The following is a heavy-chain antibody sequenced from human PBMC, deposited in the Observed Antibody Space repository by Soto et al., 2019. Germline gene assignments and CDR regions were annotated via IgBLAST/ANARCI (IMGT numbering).Heavy chain of an antibody. Sequence: SETLSLTCAVYGGSFSGYYWSWIRQPPGKGLQWIGEINHSGSTNYNPSLKSRVTISVDTSKNQFSLKLSSVTAADTAVYYCASRKRNCTNGVCYTGYFDYWGQGTLVTVSS. J-gene: IGHJ4*02. CDR1: GGSFSGYY. D-gene: IGHD2-8*01. V-gene: IGHV4-34*01. CDR2: INHSGST. CDR3: ASRKRNCTNGVCYTGYFDY.